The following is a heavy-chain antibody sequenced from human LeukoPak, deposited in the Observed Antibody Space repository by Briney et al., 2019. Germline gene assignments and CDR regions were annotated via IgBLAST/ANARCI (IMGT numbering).Heavy chain of an antibody. CDR2: ISSNGVST. D-gene: IGHD4-11*01. J-gene: IGHJ4*02. CDR1: GFTFSNYD. CDR3: ARGSMTNGNY. V-gene: IGHV3-64*01. Sequence: QPGGSLRLSCAASGFTFSNYDMHWVRQAPGKGLEYISAISSNGVSTYYANSVKGRFTISRDNSKNTLYLQMVSLRAEDMAVYYCARGSMTNGNYWGQGILVTVSS.